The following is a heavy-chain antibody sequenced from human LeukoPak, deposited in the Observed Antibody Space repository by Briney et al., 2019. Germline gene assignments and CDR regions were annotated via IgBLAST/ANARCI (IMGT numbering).Heavy chain of an antibody. V-gene: IGHV3-7*03. CDR2: IKQDGSEK. CDR3: ARATHYYESSGYDY. D-gene: IGHD3-22*01. CDR1: GFTLRTYW. Sequence: GGSLRLSCAAPGFTLRTYWMSWVRQAPGKGLEWVAIIKQDGSEKYYVDSVKGRFTISRDNAKNSLYLQMNSLRAEDTALYYCARATHYYESSGYDYWGQGTLVTVSS. J-gene: IGHJ4*02.